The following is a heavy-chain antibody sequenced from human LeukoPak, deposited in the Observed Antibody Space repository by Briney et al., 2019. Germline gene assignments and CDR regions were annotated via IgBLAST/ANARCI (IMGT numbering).Heavy chain of an antibody. D-gene: IGHD3-3*01. J-gene: IGHJ3*02. CDR2: IYYSGSA. Sequence: TSETLSLTCSVSGGSMSRGSYYWSWIRQHPGKGLEWIGYIYYSGSADYNPSLKSRVTMLVETSKNQFSLKLSSVTAADTAVYYCARGEKRFLERFLDTFDIWGQGTMVTVSS. CDR3: ARGEKRFLERFLDTFDI. CDR1: GGSMSRGSYY. V-gene: IGHV4-31*03.